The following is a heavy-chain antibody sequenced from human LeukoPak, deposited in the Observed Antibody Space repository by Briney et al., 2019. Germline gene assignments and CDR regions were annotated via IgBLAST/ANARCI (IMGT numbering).Heavy chain of an antibody. Sequence: GGSLRLSCAASGFTFSNYWMSWVRQAPGKGLEWVANIKQDGSEKYYADSVKGRFTISRDNAKSSLYLQLNSLRVEDTAVYYCARGAAMVKSFDYWGQGTLVTVSS. CDR3: ARGAAMVKSFDY. J-gene: IGHJ4*02. V-gene: IGHV3-7*02. CDR2: IKQDGSEK. CDR1: GFTFSNYW. D-gene: IGHD5-18*01.